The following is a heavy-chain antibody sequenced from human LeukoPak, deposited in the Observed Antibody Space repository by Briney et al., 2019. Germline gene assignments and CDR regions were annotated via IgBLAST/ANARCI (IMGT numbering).Heavy chain of an antibody. J-gene: IGHJ4*02. CDR3: ARDRRSGGYAFDY. Sequence: PSETLSLTCTVSGGSISSGDYYWSWIRQPPGKGLEWIGYIYYSGSTYYNPSLKSRVTISVDTSKNQFSLKLSSVTAADTAVYYCARDRRSGGYAFDYWGQGTLVTVSS. CDR2: IYYSGST. D-gene: IGHD1-26*01. CDR1: GGSISSGDYY. V-gene: IGHV4-30-4*01.